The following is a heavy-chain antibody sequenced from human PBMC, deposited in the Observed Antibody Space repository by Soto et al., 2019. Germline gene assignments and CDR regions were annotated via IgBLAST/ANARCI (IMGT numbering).Heavy chain of an antibody. Sequence: GGSLGLSCAASGFTFSSYAMSWVRQAPGKGLEWVSAISGSGGSTYYADSVKGRFTISKDNAKNTLYLQMNSLRAEDTAVYYCAKDTGGSSSAFDAFDIWGQGTMVTVSS. D-gene: IGHD2-15*01. J-gene: IGHJ3*02. CDR3: AKDTGGSSSAFDAFDI. CDR2: ISGSGGST. V-gene: IGHV3-23*01. CDR1: GFTFSSYA.